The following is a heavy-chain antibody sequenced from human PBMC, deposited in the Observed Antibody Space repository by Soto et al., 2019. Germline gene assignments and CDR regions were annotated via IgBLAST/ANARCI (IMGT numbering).Heavy chain of an antibody. V-gene: IGHV4-59*01. CDR2: IYYSGST. CDR1: GGSISTYY. CDR3: ARAPPGDFWYQNFPH. D-gene: IGHD6-13*01. Sequence: SETLSLTCTVSGGSISTYYWSWIRQPPGKGLEWIGHIYYSGSTNYNPSLKSRVTISVDTSKNQFSLKLRSVTAADTAVYYCARAPPGDFWYQNFPHWGQGTLVTVSS. J-gene: IGHJ1*01.